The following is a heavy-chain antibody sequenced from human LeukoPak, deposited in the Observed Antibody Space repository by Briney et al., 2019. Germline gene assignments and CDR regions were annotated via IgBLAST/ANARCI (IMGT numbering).Heavy chain of an antibody. CDR1: GFTFDDYA. J-gene: IGHJ4*02. V-gene: IGHV3-9*01. D-gene: IGHD5-18*01. CDR2: INWNSGNI. CDR3: ARGGGYSYGSLDY. Sequence: GGSLRLSCAASGFTFDDYAMHWVRQAPGKGLEWVSAINWNSGNIGYADSVKGRFTISRDNAKNTLYLQMNSLRAEDTAVYYCARGGGYSYGSLDYWGQGTLVTVSS.